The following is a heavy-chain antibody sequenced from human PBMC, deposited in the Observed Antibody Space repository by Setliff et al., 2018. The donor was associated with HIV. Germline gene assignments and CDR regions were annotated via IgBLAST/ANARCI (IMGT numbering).Heavy chain of an antibody. V-gene: IGHV1-3*01. J-gene: IGHJ4*02. Sequence: GASVKVSCKASGDTFTTYALHWVRQAPGQRLEWMGWINAGNGDTKSSQKFQGRVTITRDTSASTAYMELSSLRSEDTGVYYCAIGSSNWPHRPNNYYFYYWGQGTPVTVSS. D-gene: IGHD6-13*01. CDR2: INAGNGDT. CDR3: AIGSSNWPHRPNNYYFYY. CDR1: GDTFTTYA.